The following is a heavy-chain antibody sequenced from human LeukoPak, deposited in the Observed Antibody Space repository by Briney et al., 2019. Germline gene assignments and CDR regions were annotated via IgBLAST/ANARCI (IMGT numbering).Heavy chain of an antibody. CDR1: GFTVSSNY. D-gene: IGHD3-10*01. Sequence: GGSLRLSCAASGFTVSSNYMSWVRQAPGKGLEWVSVIYSGGSTYYADSVKGRFTISRDNSKNTLYLQMNSLRAEDTAVYYCARARKSGGITMIRGVKDRGWFDPWGQGTLVTVSS. CDR2: IYSGGST. V-gene: IGHV3-66*01. CDR3: ARARKSGGITMIRGVKDRGWFDP. J-gene: IGHJ5*02.